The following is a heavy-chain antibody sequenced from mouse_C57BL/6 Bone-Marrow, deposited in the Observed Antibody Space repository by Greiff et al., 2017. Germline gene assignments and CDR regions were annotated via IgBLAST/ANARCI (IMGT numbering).Heavy chain of an antibody. CDR1: GIDFSRYW. D-gene: IGHD2-4*01. J-gene: IGHJ2*01. V-gene: IGHV4-1*01. Sequence: EVKLQESGGGLVQPGGSLKLSCAASGIDFSRYWMSWVRRAPGKGLEWIGEINPDSSTINYAPSLKDKFIISRDNAKNTLYLQMSKVRSEDTALYYCAGIYYDYYYFDYWGQGTTLTVSS. CDR3: AGIYYDYYYFDY. CDR2: INPDSSTI.